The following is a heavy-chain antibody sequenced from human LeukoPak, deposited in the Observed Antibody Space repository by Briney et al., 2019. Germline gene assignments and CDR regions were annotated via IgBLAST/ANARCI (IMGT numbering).Heavy chain of an antibody. CDR2: IYYSGST. CDR3: ARAPKWELLSNWFDP. Sequence: SETLSLTCTVSGGSISSYYWSWIRQPPGKGLEWIGYIYYSGSTNYNPSLKSRVTISVDTSKNQFSLKLSSVTAADTAVYYCARAPKWELLSNWFDPWGQGTLVTVSS. D-gene: IGHD1-26*01. V-gene: IGHV4-59*12. J-gene: IGHJ5*02. CDR1: GGSISSYY.